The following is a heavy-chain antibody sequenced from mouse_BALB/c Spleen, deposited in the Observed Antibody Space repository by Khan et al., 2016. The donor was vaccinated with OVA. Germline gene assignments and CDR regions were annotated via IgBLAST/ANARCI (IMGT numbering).Heavy chain of an antibody. J-gene: IGHJ3*01. CDR1: AFNIKDTY. CDR2: IDPANGNT. V-gene: IGHV14-3*02. CDR3: ASTTMILRFTY. Sequence: IQLVQSGAELVKPGASVKLSCTASAFNIKDTYMHWVKQRPEQGLEWIGRIDPANGNTKYDPKFQGKATITADTSSNTAYLHLSSLTSEDIAVYSCASTTMILRFTYWGQGTLVTVSA. D-gene: IGHD2-4*01.